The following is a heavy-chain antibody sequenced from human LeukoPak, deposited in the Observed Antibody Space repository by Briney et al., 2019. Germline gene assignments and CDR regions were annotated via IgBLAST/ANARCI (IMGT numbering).Heavy chain of an antibody. CDR3: ARVGGWGSPACDY. CDR1: GYTFTGYY. Sequence: ASVKVSCKASGYTFTGYYMHWVRQAPGQGLEWMGWINPNSGGTNYAQKFQGRVTMTRDTSISTAYMELSRLRSDDTAVYYCARVGGWGSPACDYWGQGTLVTVSS. D-gene: IGHD7-27*01. V-gene: IGHV1-2*02. J-gene: IGHJ4*02. CDR2: INPNSGGT.